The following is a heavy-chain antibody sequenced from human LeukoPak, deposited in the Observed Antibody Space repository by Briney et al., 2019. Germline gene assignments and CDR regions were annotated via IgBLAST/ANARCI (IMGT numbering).Heavy chain of an antibody. D-gene: IGHD3-16*01. CDR1: GGSISSGGYY. J-gene: IGHJ6*03. V-gene: IGHV4-31*03. Sequence: SQTLSLTCTVSGGSISSGGYYWSWIRQHPGKGLEWIGYIYYSGSTYYNPSLKSRVTISVDTSKNQFSLKLSSVTAADTAVYYCARRSEFGVLYYMDIWGKGTTVTVSS. CDR3: ARRSEFGVLYYMDI. CDR2: IYYSGST.